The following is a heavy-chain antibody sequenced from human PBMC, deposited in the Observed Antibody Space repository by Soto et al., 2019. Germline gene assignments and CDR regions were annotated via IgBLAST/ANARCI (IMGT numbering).Heavy chain of an antibody. V-gene: IGHV2-5*02. D-gene: IGHD2-15*01. CDR1: GFSLSTSGVG. Sequence: SGPTLVHPTQTLTLTCTFSGFSLSTSGVGVGWIRQPPGKALEWLALIYWDDDKRYSPSLKSRLTITKDTSTNQVVLTMTNMDALDTTTYYCADMVAGDVYYYYYMDVWGKGTTVTVSS. J-gene: IGHJ6*03. CDR2: IYWDDDK. CDR3: ADMVAGDVYYYYYMDV.